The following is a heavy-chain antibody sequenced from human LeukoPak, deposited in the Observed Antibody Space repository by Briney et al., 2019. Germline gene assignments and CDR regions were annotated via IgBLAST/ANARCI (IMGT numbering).Heavy chain of an antibody. CDR3: ARDLGYYYYGSGTTLY. CDR2: INPNSGGT. J-gene: IGHJ4*02. V-gene: IGHV1-2*02. D-gene: IGHD3-10*01. Sequence: ASVKVSCKASGYTFTGYYMHWVRQAPGQGLEWMGWINPNSGGTNYAQKFQGRVTMTRDTSISTAYMELSRLRSDDTAVYYCARDLGYYYYGSGTTLYWGQGTLVTVSS. CDR1: GYTFTGYY.